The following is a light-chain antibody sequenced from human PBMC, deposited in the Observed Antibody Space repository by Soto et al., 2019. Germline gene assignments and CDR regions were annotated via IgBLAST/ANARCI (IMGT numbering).Light chain of an antibody. J-gene: IGKJ4*01. Sequence: ERVMTQSPATLSVSPGERVTLSCRASQSVSNNLAWYQQKPGQAPRLLIYGASTRATGIPARFSGSGSGTDFTLTISSLEPEDFAVYYCQQRSNWPPLTFGGGTKVDIK. CDR1: QSVSNN. V-gene: IGKV3-11*01. CDR3: QQRSNWPPLT. CDR2: GAS.